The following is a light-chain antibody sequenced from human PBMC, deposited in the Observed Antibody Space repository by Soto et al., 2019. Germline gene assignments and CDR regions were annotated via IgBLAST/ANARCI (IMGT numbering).Light chain of an antibody. CDR3: QQSNKWPLT. CDR2: ETS. CDR1: QSVGSY. Sequence: EIVMTQSPATLSVSPGDRVALSCWASQSVGSYLAWYQQKPGQPPRLLIYETSTRATGIPARFSGSGSGTEFALTISGLQSEDFAIYYCQQSNKWPLTFGQGTKLEI. V-gene: IGKV3-15*01. J-gene: IGKJ2*01.